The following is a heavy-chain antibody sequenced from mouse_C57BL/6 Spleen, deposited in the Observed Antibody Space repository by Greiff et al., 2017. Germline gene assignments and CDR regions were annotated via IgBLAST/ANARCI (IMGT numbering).Heavy chain of an antibody. Sequence: QVQLQQPGTELVKPGASVKLSCKASGYTFTSYWMHWVKQRPGQGLEWIGNINPSNGGTNYNEKFKSKATLTVDKSSSTAYMQLSSLTSEDSAVFYCARAITTVVGDWYFDVWGTGTTVTVSS. V-gene: IGHV1-53*01. D-gene: IGHD1-1*01. CDR2: INPSNGGT. J-gene: IGHJ1*03. CDR3: ARAITTVVGDWYFDV. CDR1: GYTFTSYW.